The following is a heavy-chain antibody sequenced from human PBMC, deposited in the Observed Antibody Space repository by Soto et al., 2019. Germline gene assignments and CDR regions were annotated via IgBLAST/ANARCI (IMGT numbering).Heavy chain of an antibody. Sequence: ASVKVSCKASGYSFSNYGITWVRQAPGQGLEWMGGIRPYYGNTDYAQKFQGRVTITTDTSTTTAYMELRSLRSDDTAVYYCTTKVDMGGVVAFDYWGQGTLVTVSS. V-gene: IGHV1-18*01. CDR2: IRPYYGNT. CDR3: TTKVDMGGVVAFDY. CDR1: GYSFSNYG. J-gene: IGHJ4*02. D-gene: IGHD3-16*01.